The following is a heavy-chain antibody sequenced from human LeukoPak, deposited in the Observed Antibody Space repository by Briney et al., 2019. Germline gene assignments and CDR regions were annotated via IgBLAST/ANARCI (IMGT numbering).Heavy chain of an antibody. D-gene: IGHD4-11*01. J-gene: IGHJ6*02. CDR2: INTNTGNP. CDR3: AKDNYPGGYYYGMDV. CDR1: GYTFTSSA. Sequence: ASVKVSCKASGYTFTSSALNWVRQAPGQGLEWMGWINTNTGNPTYAQGFTGRFVFSLDASVSTAYLQISSLKAEDTAVYYCAKDNYPGGYYYGMDVWGQGTTVTVSS. V-gene: IGHV7-4-1*02.